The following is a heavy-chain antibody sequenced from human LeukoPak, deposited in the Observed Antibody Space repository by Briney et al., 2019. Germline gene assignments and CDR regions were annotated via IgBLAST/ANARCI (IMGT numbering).Heavy chain of an antibody. CDR2: ISSSSSYI. J-gene: IGHJ4*02. CDR3: ARAPTRVAATPDDY. Sequence: KPGGSLRLSCAASGFTFSSYSMNWVRQAPGKGLEWVSSISSSSSYIYYADSVKGRFTTSRDNAKNSLYLQMNSLRAEDTAVYYCARAPTRVAATPDDYWGQGTLVTVSS. V-gene: IGHV3-21*01. D-gene: IGHD2-15*01. CDR1: GFTFSSYS.